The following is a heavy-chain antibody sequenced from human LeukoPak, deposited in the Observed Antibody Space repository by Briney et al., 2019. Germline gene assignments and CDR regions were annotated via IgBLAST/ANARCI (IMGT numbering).Heavy chain of an antibody. CDR3: ARYLGYCSGNNCYSGRFDP. CDR2: INYSGST. CDR1: GGSISSYY. J-gene: IGHJ5*02. Sequence: SETLSLTCTVSGGSISSYYWSWIRQPPGKGLEWIGYINYSGSTNYNPSLKSRVTISVDTSKNQFTLKLSSVTAADTAVYHCARYLGYCSGNNCYSGRFDPWGQGTLVTVSS. D-gene: IGHD2-15*01. V-gene: IGHV4-59*01.